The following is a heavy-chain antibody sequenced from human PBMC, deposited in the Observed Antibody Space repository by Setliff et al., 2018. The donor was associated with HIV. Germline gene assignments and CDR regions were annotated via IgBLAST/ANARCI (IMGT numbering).Heavy chain of an antibody. J-gene: IGHJ5*02. CDR2: ISASNGDT. D-gene: IGHD6-19*01. CDR1: GYIFTSYL. V-gene: IGHV1-18*01. Sequence: GASVKVSCKASGYIFTSYLISWVRQAPGHGLEWMGWISASNGDTNYAQKFQGRVTMTTDTSTTTAYMELKSLRSDDTAVYYCARMGSGWFIGLDPWGQGSLVTSPQ. CDR3: ARMGSGWFIGLDP.